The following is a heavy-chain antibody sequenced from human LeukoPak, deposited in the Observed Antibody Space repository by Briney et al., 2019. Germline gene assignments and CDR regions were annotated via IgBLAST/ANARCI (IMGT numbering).Heavy chain of an antibody. CDR2: IYYSGTT. D-gene: IGHD2-2*02. Sequence: PSETLSLTCTVSGGSISSSSYYWGWIRQPPGKGLEWIGTIYYSGTTYYNPSLKSRVTISVDTSRNQFSLKVSSVTAADTAVYYCARGLYTGNWFDPWGQGTLVTVSS. CDR3: ARGLYTGNWFDP. CDR1: GGSISSSSYY. V-gene: IGHV4-39*01. J-gene: IGHJ5*02.